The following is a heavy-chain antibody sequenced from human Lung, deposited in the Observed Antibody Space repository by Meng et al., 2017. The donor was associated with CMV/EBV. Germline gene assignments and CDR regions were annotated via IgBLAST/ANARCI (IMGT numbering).Heavy chain of an antibody. Sequence: ASXXVSXKASGYTFTGYYMHWVRQAPGQGLEWMGWINPNSGGTNYAQKFQGRVTMTSDTSISTAYMELSRLRSADTAVYYCARPPVSEDSVVVPADNYWGQGTXVTVSS. D-gene: IGHD2-2*01. CDR2: INPNSGGT. J-gene: IGHJ4*02. V-gene: IGHV1-2*02. CDR1: GYTFTGYY. CDR3: ARPPVSEDSVVVPADNY.